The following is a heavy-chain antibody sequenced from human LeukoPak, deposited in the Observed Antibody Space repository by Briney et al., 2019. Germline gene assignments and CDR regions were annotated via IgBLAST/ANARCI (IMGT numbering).Heavy chain of an antibody. CDR3: AREDRVAGTCPAY. CDR2: IIPIFGTA. J-gene: IGHJ4*02. Sequence: SVKVSCKASGGTFSSYAISWVRQAPGQGLEWMGGIIPIFGTANYAQKFQGRVTITADESTSTAYMELSSLRSEDTAVYYCAREDRVAGTCPAYWGQGTLVTVSS. D-gene: IGHD6-19*01. CDR1: GGTFSSYA. V-gene: IGHV1-69*13.